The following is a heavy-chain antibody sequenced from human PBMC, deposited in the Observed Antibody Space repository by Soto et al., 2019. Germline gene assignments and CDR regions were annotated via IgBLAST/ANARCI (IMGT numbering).Heavy chain of an antibody. CDR2: ISYDGSNK. Sequence: QVQLVESGGGVVQPGRSLRLSCAASGFTFSSYAMHWVRQAPGKGLEWVAVISYDGSNKYYADSVKGRFTISRDNSKNTLYLQMNSLRAEDTAVYYCARETRYDSSGYYYVVGYYYYYGMDVWGQGTTVTVSS. D-gene: IGHD3-22*01. J-gene: IGHJ6*02. V-gene: IGHV3-30-3*01. CDR1: GFTFSSYA. CDR3: ARETRYDSSGYYYVVGYYYYYGMDV.